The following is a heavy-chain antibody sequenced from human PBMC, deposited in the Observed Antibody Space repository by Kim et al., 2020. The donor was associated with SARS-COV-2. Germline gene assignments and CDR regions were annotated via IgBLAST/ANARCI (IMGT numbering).Heavy chain of an antibody. V-gene: IGHV4-59*09. Sequence: YNASLESRVTISVDTSKNQFSLKLSSVTAADTAVYYCARGIADYCYGMDVWGQGTTVTVSS. D-gene: IGHD6-13*01. CDR3: ARGIADYCYGMDV. J-gene: IGHJ6*02.